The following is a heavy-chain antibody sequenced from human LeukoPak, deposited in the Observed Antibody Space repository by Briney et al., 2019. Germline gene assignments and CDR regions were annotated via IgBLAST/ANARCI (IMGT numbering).Heavy chain of an antibody. Sequence: SETLSLTCAVYGGSFSGYYWSWIRQPPGKGLEWIGEINHSGSTNYNPSLKSRVTISVDTSKNQFSLKLGSVTAADTAVYYCARGARGYFDYWGQGTLVTVSS. J-gene: IGHJ4*02. CDR1: GGSFSGYY. V-gene: IGHV4-34*01. CDR3: ARGARGYFDY. CDR2: INHSGST.